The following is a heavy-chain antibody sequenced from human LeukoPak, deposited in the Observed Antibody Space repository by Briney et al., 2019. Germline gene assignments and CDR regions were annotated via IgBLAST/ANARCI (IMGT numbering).Heavy chain of an antibody. CDR3: ARCLAVAGTRYYFDY. Sequence: GGSLRLSCAASGFTFSSYSMNWIRQAPGKGLEWVSSISSSSSYIYYADSVKGRFTISRDNAKNSLYLQMNSLRAEDTAVYYCARCLAVAGTRYYFDYWGQGTLVTVSS. V-gene: IGHV3-21*01. D-gene: IGHD6-19*01. J-gene: IGHJ4*02. CDR2: ISSSSSYI. CDR1: GFTFSSYS.